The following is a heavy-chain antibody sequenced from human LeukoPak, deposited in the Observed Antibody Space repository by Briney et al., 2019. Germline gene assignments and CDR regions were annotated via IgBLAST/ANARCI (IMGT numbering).Heavy chain of an antibody. Sequence: SETLSLTCTVSGGSINNSSSDYWAWIRQPPGKGLEWIGNIYYTGSTYYTSSLKSRVTMSVDTSKNVFSLTLKSLTSADTAVYYCARHLEYTTSGKAFNVWGQGTLVSVSS. J-gene: IGHJ3*01. CDR2: IYYTGST. D-gene: IGHD3-3*01. CDR1: GGSINNSSSDY. CDR3: ARHLEYTTSGKAFNV. V-gene: IGHV4-39*01.